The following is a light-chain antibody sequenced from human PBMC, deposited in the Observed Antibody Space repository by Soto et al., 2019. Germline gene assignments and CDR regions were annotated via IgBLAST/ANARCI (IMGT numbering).Light chain of an antibody. V-gene: IGKV1-5*03. CDR3: KQYNSYSYT. Sequence: DIQLTQSPSTLSASVGDRVTITCRASQSISTWLAWYQQKPGKAPNLLIYKASSLESGVPSRFSGSGSGKEFTLTISSLQPDDFATYYCKQYNSYSYTFGQGTRLEIK. CDR1: QSISTW. J-gene: IGKJ5*01. CDR2: KAS.